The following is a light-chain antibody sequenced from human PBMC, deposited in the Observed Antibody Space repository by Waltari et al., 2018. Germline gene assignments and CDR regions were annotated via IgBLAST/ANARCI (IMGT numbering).Light chain of an antibody. V-gene: IGLV2-8*01. CDR1: SSDVGDYNY. J-gene: IGLJ2*01. CDR3: SSYAGSNKVV. Sequence: QSALTQPPSASGSPGQSVTISCTGTSSDVGDYNYVSWYQQHPGKAPKLMIFEVSKRPSGVPDRFSGSKSGNTASLTVSGLQAEDEAEYYCSSYAGSNKVVFGGGTKLTVL. CDR2: EVS.